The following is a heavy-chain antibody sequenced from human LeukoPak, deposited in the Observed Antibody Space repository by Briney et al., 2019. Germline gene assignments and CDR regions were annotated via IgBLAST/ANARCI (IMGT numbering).Heavy chain of an antibody. D-gene: IGHD5-24*01. J-gene: IGHJ5*02. CDR2: IKQEGSEK. CDR1: GFSFGSYW. CDR3: ARENRDGYNPYNWFDP. Sequence: GGPLRLSCAASGFSFGSYWMSWVRQAPGKGLEWVANIKQEGSEKFYVDSVKGRFTISRDNAKNSLYLQMNSLRAEDTGIYYCARENRDGYNPYNWFDPRGQGTLVTVSS. V-gene: IGHV3-7*01.